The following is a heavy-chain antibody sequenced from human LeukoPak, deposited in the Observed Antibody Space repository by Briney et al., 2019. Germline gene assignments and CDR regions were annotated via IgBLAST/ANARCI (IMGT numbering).Heavy chain of an antibody. J-gene: IGHJ6*03. CDR3: ARDPYSGGYGDDYYYYMDV. CDR1: GFTFSTYN. V-gene: IGHV3-21*01. Sequence: GGSLRLSCAASGFTFSTYNMNWVRQAPGKGLEWVSSITSTSSYMYYADSVKGRFTISRDNAQNSLYLHMGSLRAEDTAVYYCARDPYSGGYGDDYYYYMDVWGKGTTVTISS. CDR2: ITSTSSYM. D-gene: IGHD1-26*01.